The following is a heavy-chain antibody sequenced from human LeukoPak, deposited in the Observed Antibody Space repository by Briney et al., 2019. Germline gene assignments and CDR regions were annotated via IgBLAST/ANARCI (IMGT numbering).Heavy chain of an antibody. Sequence: ASVKVSCKASGYTFTSYYMHWVRQAPGQGLEWMGIINPSGGSTSYAQKFQGRVTMTRDTSTSTAYMELRSLRSDDTAVYYCAREGGVYDFWSGYYSSVFDYWGQGTLVTVSS. CDR3: AREGGVYDFWSGYYSSVFDY. V-gene: IGHV1-46*01. D-gene: IGHD3-3*01. CDR2: INPSGGST. CDR1: GYTFTSYY. J-gene: IGHJ4*02.